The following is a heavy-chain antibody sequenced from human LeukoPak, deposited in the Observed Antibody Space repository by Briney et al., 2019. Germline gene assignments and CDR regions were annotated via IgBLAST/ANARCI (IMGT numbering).Heavy chain of an antibody. CDR3: AKAEDIVVVVAATSFDY. J-gene: IGHJ4*02. CDR1: GFTFSSYA. V-gene: IGHV3-23*01. Sequence: GGSLRLSCAASGFTFSSYAMSWVRQAPGKGLEWVSAISGSGGSTYYADSVKGRFTISRDNSKNTLYLQMNSLRAEDTAAYYCAKAEDIVVVVAATSFDYWGQGTLVTVSS. D-gene: IGHD2-15*01. CDR2: ISGSGGST.